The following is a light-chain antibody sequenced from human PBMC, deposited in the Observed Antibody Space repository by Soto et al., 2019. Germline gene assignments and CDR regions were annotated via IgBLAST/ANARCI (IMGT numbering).Light chain of an antibody. Sequence: DIQLTQSPSFLSASVGDRVAITCRASQGISQYVAWYQQKPGSAPKLLIYTASILQNGVPSRFSGTGSATECTLTISSLQPEDFATYYCQQVNSYPLTFGGGTKLEIK. V-gene: IGKV1-9*01. J-gene: IGKJ4*01. CDR1: QGISQY. CDR3: QQVNSYPLT. CDR2: TAS.